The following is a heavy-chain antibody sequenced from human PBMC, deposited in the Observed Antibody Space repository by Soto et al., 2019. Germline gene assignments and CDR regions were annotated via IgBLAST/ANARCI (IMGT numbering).Heavy chain of an antibody. CDR2: LYPSGST. Sequence: SETLSLTCSVSGLSISSHSWWTWVRQAPGKGLEWIGELYPSGSTNYNPSLKNRATISVDTSKNQLSLKLSSVTAADTAVYYCARARDYDFWSGYSYPVWFDPWGQGTLVTVSS. V-gene: IGHV4-4*02. CDR3: ARARDYDFWSGYSYPVWFDP. D-gene: IGHD3-3*01. J-gene: IGHJ5*02. CDR1: GLSISSHSW.